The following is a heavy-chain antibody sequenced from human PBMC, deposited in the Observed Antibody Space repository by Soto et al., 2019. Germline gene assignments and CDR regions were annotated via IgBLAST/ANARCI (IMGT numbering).Heavy chain of an antibody. CDR1: GFTFDDST. CDR3: AKALGVGEWGSMYYFDY. J-gene: IGHJ4*02. CDR2: ISWNSGSI. V-gene: IGHV3-9*01. D-gene: IGHD3-10*01. Sequence: EVQLVESGGGLVQPGRSLRLSCAASGFTFDDSTMPWVRQAPGKGLEWVSGISWNSGSIGYADSVKGRFTISRDNAKKSLQLQLNSLRAEATALYYCAKALGVGEWGSMYYFDYWGQGTLVTVSS.